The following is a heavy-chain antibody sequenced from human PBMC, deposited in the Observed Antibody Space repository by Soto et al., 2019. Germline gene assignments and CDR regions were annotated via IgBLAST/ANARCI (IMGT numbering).Heavy chain of an antibody. J-gene: IGHJ5*02. CDR2: INPDNGNT. Sequence: ASVKISCKASGYTFTRYTMNWVRQAPGQRLEWMGWINPDNGNTKSSQKFQDRVIITRDTSANTAYMDLSSLRSEDTAVYYCARGIATGQLDPWGQGTLVTVSS. CDR3: ARGIATGQLDP. CDR1: GYTFTRYT. D-gene: IGHD1-1*01. V-gene: IGHV1-3*01.